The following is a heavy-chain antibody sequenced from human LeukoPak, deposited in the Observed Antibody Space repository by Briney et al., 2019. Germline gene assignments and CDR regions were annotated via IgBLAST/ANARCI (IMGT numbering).Heavy chain of an antibody. CDR2: LKQDGTVK. D-gene: IGHD6-6*01. CDR1: GFTFTTYW. V-gene: IGHV3-7*01. J-gene: IGHJ4*02. CDR3: ARIGYSSSSFDY. Sequence: GGSLRLSCAASGFTFTTYWMSWVRQAPGEGLEWVANLKQDGTVKYYVDSVKGRFTISRDNARNSLYLQMSSLRVEDTAVYYCARIGYSSSSFDYWGQGTLVTVSS.